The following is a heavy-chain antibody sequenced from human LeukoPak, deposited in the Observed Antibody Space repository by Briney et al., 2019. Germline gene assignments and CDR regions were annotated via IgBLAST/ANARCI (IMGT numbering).Heavy chain of an antibody. CDR3: ARRVPDSSGYYYFDY. V-gene: IGHV3-23*01. D-gene: IGHD3-22*01. CDR1: GXTFSNYA. Sequence: GGSLRLSCAASGXTFSNYAMSWVRQAPEKGLAWVSTISSGGGSTYYADSVKGRFTISRDDSKNTVYLQMNSLRAEDTAVYYCARRVPDSSGYYYFDYWGQGTLVTVSS. J-gene: IGHJ4*02. CDR2: ISSGGGST.